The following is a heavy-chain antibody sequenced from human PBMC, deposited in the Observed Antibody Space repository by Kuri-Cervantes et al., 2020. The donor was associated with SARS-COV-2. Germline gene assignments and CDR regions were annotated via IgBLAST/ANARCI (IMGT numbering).Heavy chain of an antibody. Sequence: GGSLRLSCKGSGYSCTSYWISWVRQMPGKGLEWMGRIDPSDSYTNYSPSFQGHVTISADKSISTAYLQWSSLKATDTAMYYCASTVAFWSGYYDYWGQGTLVTVSS. CDR1: GYSCTSYW. D-gene: IGHD3-3*01. CDR3: ASTVAFWSGYYDY. J-gene: IGHJ4*02. V-gene: IGHV5-10-1*01. CDR2: IDPSDSYT.